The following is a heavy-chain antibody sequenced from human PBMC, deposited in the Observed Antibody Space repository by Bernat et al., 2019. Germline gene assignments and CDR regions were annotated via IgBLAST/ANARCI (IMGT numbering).Heavy chain of an antibody. J-gene: IGHJ4*02. CDR2: INHSGST. CDR3: ARGDYDFWSGYRD. V-gene: IGHV4-34*01. D-gene: IGHD3-3*01. Sequence: QVQLQQWGAGLLKPSETLSLTCAVYGGSFSGYYWSWIRQPPGKGLEWIGEINHSGSTNYNPYLKSRVTISVDTSKNQFSLKLSSVTDADTAVYYCARGDYDFWSGYRDWGQGTMVTV. CDR1: GGSFSGYY.